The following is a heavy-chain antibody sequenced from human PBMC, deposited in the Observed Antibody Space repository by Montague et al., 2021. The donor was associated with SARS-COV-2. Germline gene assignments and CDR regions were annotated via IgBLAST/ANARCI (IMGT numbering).Heavy chain of an antibody. V-gene: IGHV4-59*01. Sequence: SETLSLTCTVSGASISRYSWTWIRQPPGKGLEWIGYIYSSGSTNYNPSLTSRVTISVDTSKNQFSLKLSSVAAADTAVYYCARVGRGSSWYEVAFDIWGQGTMVTVSS. CDR3: ARVGRGSSWYEVAFDI. D-gene: IGHD6-13*01. CDR1: GASISRYS. CDR2: IYSSGST. J-gene: IGHJ3*02.